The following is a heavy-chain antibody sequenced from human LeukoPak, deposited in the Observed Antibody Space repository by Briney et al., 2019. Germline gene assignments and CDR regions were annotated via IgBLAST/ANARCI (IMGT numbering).Heavy chain of an antibody. J-gene: IGHJ4*02. D-gene: IGHD3-3*01. V-gene: IGHV4-4*07. CDR1: GGSINSYY. CDR3: ARDGGQSWNFDC. CDR2: IYSTGST. Sequence: SETLSLTCTVSGGSINSYYCSWIRQPAGKGLEWIGRIYSTGSTNYNPSLMSRVTMSVDTSKNQFSLKLSSVTAADTAVYYCARDGGQSWNFDCWGQGTLVTVSS.